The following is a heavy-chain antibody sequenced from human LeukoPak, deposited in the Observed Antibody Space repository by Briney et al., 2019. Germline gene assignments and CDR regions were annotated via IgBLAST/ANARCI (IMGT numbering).Heavy chain of an antibody. J-gene: IGHJ4*02. Sequence: GGSLRLSCAASGFTFSNHFMHWVRQAPGKGLEYVSSIGPNGASTLYADSVKGRFTISRDNSKNALYLQLTSLRLEDTALYYCVKDLTGTWSFDYWGQGTLVTVSS. CDR1: GFTFSNHF. CDR2: IGPNGAST. D-gene: IGHD3-9*01. V-gene: IGHV3-64D*06. CDR3: VKDLTGTWSFDY.